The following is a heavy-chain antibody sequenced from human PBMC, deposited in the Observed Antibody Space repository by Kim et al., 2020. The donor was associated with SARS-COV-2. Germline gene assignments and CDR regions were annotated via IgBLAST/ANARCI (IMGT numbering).Heavy chain of an antibody. J-gene: IGHJ3*02. D-gene: IGHD1-26*01. Sequence: SETLSLTCTVSGSSISSSSYYWGWIRQPPGKGLQWIGSIYYSGSTYYNPSLKSRVTISVDTSKNQFSLKLSSVTAADTAVYYCARRVGDIWGQGTMVTVSS. V-gene: IGHV4-39*01. CDR3: ARRVGDI. CDR2: IYYSGST. CDR1: GSSISSSSYY.